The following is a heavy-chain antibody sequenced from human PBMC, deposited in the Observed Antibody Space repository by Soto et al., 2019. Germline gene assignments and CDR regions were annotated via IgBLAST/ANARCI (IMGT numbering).Heavy chain of an antibody. Sequence: SETLSLTCAVSGYSISSGYYWGWTRQPPGKGLEWIGSIYHSGSTYYNPSLKSRVTISVDTSKNQFSLKLSSVTAADTAVYYCARGFINYYDSSGIPSDAFDIWGQGTMVTVSS. CDR1: GYSISSGYY. J-gene: IGHJ3*02. CDR3: ARGFINYYDSSGIPSDAFDI. V-gene: IGHV4-38-2*01. CDR2: IYHSGST. D-gene: IGHD3-22*01.